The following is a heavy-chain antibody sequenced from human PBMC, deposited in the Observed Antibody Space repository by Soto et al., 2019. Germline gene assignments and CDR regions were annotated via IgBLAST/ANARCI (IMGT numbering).Heavy chain of an antibody. J-gene: IGHJ5*02. V-gene: IGHV3-23*01. CDR1: GFTVSSYA. CDR2: ISGSGGST. Sequence: GALRVSCAASGFTVSSYAMSWVRQAPGKGLEWVSAISGSGGSTYYADSVKGRFTISRDNSKNTLYLQMNSLRAEDTAVYYCSKSKGLVTSWGQGTLVPVSS. CDR3: SKSKGLVTS. D-gene: IGHD3-9*01.